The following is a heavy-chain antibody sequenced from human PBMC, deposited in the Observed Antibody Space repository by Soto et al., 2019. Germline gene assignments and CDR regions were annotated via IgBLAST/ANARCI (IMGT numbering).Heavy chain of an antibody. CDR1: GFTFSSSA. CDR3: ARDAYGSASWYYFDY. CDR2: ISSNGGST. Sequence: GGSLRLSCAASGFTFSSSAMHWVRQAPGKGREYVSAISSNGGSTYYANSVKGRFTISRDNSKSTLYLQMGSLRAEDMAVYYCARDAYGSASWYYFDYWGQGTLVTVSS. V-gene: IGHV3-64*01. J-gene: IGHJ4*02. D-gene: IGHD3-10*01.